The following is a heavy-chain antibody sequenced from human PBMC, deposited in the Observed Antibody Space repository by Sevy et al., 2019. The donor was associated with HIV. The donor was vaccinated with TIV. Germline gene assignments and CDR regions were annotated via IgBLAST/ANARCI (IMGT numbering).Heavy chain of an antibody. CDR3: ARDPTPGYSSSWSPGSFDY. CDR2: ISYDGSNK. D-gene: IGHD6-13*01. V-gene: IGHV3-30-3*01. J-gene: IGHJ4*02. CDR1: GFTFSSYA. Sequence: GGSLRLSCAASGFTFSSYAMHWVRQAPGKGLEWVAVISYDGSNKYYADSVKGRFTISRDNSKNTLYLQMNSLRAEDTAVYYCARDPTPGYSSSWSPGSFDYWGQGTLVTVSS.